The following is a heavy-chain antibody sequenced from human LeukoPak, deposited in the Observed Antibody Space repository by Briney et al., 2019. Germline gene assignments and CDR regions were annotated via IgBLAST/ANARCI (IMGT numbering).Heavy chain of an antibody. V-gene: IGHV4-59*01. CDR3: AGTPQGTMYYYDSSGYYFAFDI. CDR2: IYYSGST. D-gene: IGHD3-22*01. J-gene: IGHJ3*02. CDR1: GGSLSSYY. Sequence: SETLSLTCTVSGGSLSSYYWSWIRQPPGKGLEWIGYIYYSGSTNYNPSLKSRVTISVDTSKNQFSLKLSSVTAADTAVYYCAGTPQGTMYYYDSSGYYFAFDIWGQGTMVTVSS.